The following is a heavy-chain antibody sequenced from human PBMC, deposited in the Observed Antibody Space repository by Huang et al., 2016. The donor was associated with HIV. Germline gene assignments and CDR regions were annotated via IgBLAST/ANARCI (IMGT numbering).Heavy chain of an antibody. Sequence: QVQLVESGGGVVQPGTSLRISCAASGFIFSNFGMNWVRQAPGKGLDGVAVISYDGRSDRYSDSGKGRFTISRDNDKNTLSLEMNRLRHDDTAVYYCAKESRWFSDFDQWGQGTLVTVSS. J-gene: IGHJ5*02. V-gene: IGHV3-30*18. CDR2: ISYDGRSD. CDR1: GFIFSNFG. D-gene: IGHD2-15*01. CDR3: AKESRWFSDFDQ.